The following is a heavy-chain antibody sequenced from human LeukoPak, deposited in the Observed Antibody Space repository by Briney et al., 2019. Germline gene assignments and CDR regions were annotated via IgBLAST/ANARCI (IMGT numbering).Heavy chain of an antibody. J-gene: IGHJ4*02. CDR2: ISAYNGNT. Sequence: ASVKVSCTASGYTFTSYGISWVRQAPGQGLEWMGWISAYNGNTNYAQKLQGRVTMTTDTSTSTAYMELRSLRSDDTAVYYCARDQGRSSRTQLFDYWGQGTLVTVSS. CDR3: ARDQGRSSRTQLFDY. V-gene: IGHV1-18*01. D-gene: IGHD6-13*01. CDR1: GYTFTSYG.